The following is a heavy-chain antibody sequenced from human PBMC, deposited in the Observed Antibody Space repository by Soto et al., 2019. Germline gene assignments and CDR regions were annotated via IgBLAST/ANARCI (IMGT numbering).Heavy chain of an antibody. CDR1: GGTFSSYT. Sequence: QVQLVQSGAEVKKPGSSVKVSCKASGGTFSSYTISWVRQAPGQGLEWMGRIIPILGIANYAQKFQGRVTITADKSTSPAYMELSSLRSEDTAVYYCARDYYGSGSYPYFDYWGQGTLVTVSS. J-gene: IGHJ4*02. CDR3: ARDYYGSGSYPYFDY. CDR2: IIPILGIA. V-gene: IGHV1-69*08. D-gene: IGHD3-10*01.